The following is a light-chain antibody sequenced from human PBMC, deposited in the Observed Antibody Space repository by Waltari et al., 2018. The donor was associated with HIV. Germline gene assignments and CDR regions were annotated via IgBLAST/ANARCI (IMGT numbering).Light chain of an antibody. Sequence: ALTQPAPVSRSPGPSITLSCTGSSSEIAHYNYVSCDQQHPGKAPKLIIYEVSNRPSGISSRFSGSKSGNTASLTISGLQAEDEADYFCSSLTNSATLSVLFGGGTQLTVL. V-gene: IGLV2-14*01. CDR3: SSLTNSATLSVL. CDR1: SSEIAHYNY. CDR2: EVS. J-gene: IGLJ3*02.